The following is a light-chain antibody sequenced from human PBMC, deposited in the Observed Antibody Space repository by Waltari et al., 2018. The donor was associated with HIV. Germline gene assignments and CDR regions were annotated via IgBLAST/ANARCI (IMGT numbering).Light chain of an antibody. CDR1: SSDVGGYNY. Sequence: QSALTQPASVSGSPGQSITISCTGTSSDVGGYNYVSWYQQHPGKAPKLIIHDVSNRPSGVSNRFSGSKSGNTASLTLSGLQAEDEADYYCSSYTSRATLNNVFGTGTKVTVL. J-gene: IGLJ1*01. CDR2: DVS. CDR3: SSYTSRATLNNV. V-gene: IGLV2-14*03.